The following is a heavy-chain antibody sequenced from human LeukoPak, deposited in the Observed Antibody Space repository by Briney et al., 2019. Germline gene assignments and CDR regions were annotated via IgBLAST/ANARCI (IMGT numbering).Heavy chain of an antibody. CDR3: AIVPRGACSSTSCQTIDY. D-gene: IGHD2-2*01. J-gene: IGHJ4*02. V-gene: IGHV4-39*01. CDR2: IYYSGST. CDR1: GGSISSSSYY. Sequence: PSETLSLTCTVSGGSISSSSYYWGWIRQPPGKGLEWIGSIYYSGSTYYNPSLKSRVTIFVDTSKNQFSLKLSSVTAADTAMYYCAIVPRGACSSTSCQTIDYWGQGTLVTVSS.